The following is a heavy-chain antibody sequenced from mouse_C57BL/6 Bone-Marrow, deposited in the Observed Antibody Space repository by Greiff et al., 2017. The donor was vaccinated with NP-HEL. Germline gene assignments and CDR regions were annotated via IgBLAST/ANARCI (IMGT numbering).Heavy chain of an antibody. Sequence: DVQLQESGAELVRPGASVKLSCTASGFNIKDDYMHWVKQRPEQGLEWIGWIDPENGDTEYASKFQGKATITADTSSNTAYLQLSSLTSEDTAVYYCTADGYYDSWGQGTTLTVSS. CDR3: TADGYYDS. CDR1: GFNIKDDY. J-gene: IGHJ2*01. V-gene: IGHV14-4*01. CDR2: IDPENGDT. D-gene: IGHD2-3*01.